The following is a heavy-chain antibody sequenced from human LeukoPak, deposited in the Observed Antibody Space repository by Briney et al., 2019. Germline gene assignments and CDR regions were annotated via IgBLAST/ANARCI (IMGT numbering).Heavy chain of an antibody. Sequence: ASVKVSCKASGGTFSSYAISWVRQAPGQGLEWMGWINTNTGNPTYAQGFTGRFVLSLDTSVSTAYLQISSLTAEDTAVYYCAICSQGRWELLRPHFDYWGQGTLVTVSS. CDR1: GGTFSSYA. V-gene: IGHV7-4-1*02. CDR2: INTNTGNP. CDR3: AICSQGRWELLRPHFDY. D-gene: IGHD2-15*01. J-gene: IGHJ4*02.